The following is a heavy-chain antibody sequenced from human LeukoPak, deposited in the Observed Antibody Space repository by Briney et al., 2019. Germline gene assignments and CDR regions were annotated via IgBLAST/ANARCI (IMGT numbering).Heavy chain of an antibody. Sequence: GGSLRLSCAASGFTFSSYAMHWVRQAPGKGLEWVAVISYDGSNKYYADSVKGRFTISRDNSKNTLYLQMNSLRAEDTAVYYCARYCTNGVCSFYWGQGTLVTVSS. CDR2: ISYDGSNK. J-gene: IGHJ4*02. V-gene: IGHV3-30-3*01. CDR3: ARYCTNGVCSFY. D-gene: IGHD2-8*01. CDR1: GFTFSSYA.